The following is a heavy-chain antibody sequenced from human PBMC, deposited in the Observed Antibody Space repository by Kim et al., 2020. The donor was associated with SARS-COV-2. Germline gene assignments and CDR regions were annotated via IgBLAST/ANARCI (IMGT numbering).Heavy chain of an antibody. V-gene: IGHV3-66*01. CDR2: IYSGGST. CDR3: ARVRNIRGYGMDV. CDR1: GFTVSSNY. J-gene: IGHJ6*02. D-gene: IGHD3-10*01. Sequence: GGSLRLSCAASGFTVSSNYMSWVRQAPGKGLEWVSVIYSGGSTYYADSVKGRFTISRDNSKNTLYLQMNSLRAEDTAVYYCARVRNIRGYGMDVWGQGTTVTVSS.